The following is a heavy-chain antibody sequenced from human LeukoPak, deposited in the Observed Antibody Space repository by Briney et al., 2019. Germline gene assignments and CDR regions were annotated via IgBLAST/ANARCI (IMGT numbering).Heavy chain of an antibody. V-gene: IGHV4-39*01. CDR3: ARRLSEYYDILTHPFAFDI. Sequence: PSQTLSLTCTVSGGSISSGGYYWSWIRQHPGKGLEWIGSIYYSGSTYYNPSLKSRVTISVDTSKNQFSLKLSSVTAADTAVYYCARRLSEYYDILTHPFAFDIWGQGTMVTVSS. CDR1: GGSISSGGYY. CDR2: IYYSGST. J-gene: IGHJ3*02. D-gene: IGHD3-9*01.